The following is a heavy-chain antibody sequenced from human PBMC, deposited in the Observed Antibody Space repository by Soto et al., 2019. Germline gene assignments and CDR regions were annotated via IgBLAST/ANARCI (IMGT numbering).Heavy chain of an antibody. D-gene: IGHD3-3*01. Sequence: ASVKVSCKASGYTFTSYDINWVRQATGQGLEWMGWMNPNSGNTGYAQKFQGRVTMTRNNSISTAYMELSSLRSEDTAVYYCARGRFLEPLELGYYYMDVWGKGTTVTVSS. CDR3: ARGRFLEPLELGYYYMDV. CDR1: GYTFTSYD. J-gene: IGHJ6*03. CDR2: MNPNSGNT. V-gene: IGHV1-8*01.